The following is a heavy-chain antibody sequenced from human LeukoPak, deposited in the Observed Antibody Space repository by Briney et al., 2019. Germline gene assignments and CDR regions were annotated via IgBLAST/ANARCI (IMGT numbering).Heavy chain of an antibody. Sequence: PGRSLRLSCAASQFTFSSYVMHWVRQAPGKGLEWVALIWYDGDNKYYSDSVKGRFTISRDNSKNTLYLQMNSLRAEDTAVYYCAKARATYLYDTSGYSALDYWGQGTLVTVSS. V-gene: IGHV3-33*06. CDR1: QFTFSSYV. J-gene: IGHJ4*02. CDR3: AKARATYLYDTSGYSALDY. CDR2: IWYDGDNK. D-gene: IGHD3-22*01.